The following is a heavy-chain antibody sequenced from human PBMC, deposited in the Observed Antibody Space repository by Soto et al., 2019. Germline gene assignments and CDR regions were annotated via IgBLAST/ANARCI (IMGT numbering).Heavy chain of an antibody. J-gene: IGHJ6*03. V-gene: IGHV1-58*02. CDR2: IVVDSGNT. CDR1: GFTFRSSA. CDR3: VGESAAAGTGPGDV. D-gene: IGHD6-13*01. Sequence: SVKVSCKASGFTFRSSAMQWVRQARGQRLEWIGWIVVDSGNTNYAQKFQERVTITRDMSTTTAYMELSSLRSEDTAVYYCVGESAAAGTGPGDVWGKGTTVTVS.